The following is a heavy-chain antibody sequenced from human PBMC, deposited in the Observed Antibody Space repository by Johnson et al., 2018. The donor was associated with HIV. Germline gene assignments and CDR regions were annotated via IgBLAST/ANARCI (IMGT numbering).Heavy chain of an antibody. CDR1: GFTFSSYW. CDR2: INSDGSST. CDR3: AKSSVTDAFDI. V-gene: IGHV3-74*01. J-gene: IGHJ3*02. D-gene: IGHD6-19*01. Sequence: VQLVESGGGLVQPGGSLRLSCAASGFTFSSYWMHWVRQAPGKGLVWVSRINSDGSSTSYADSVKGRFTISRDNSKNTLYLQMNSLRAEDTAVYYCAKSSVTDAFDIWGQGTMVTVSS.